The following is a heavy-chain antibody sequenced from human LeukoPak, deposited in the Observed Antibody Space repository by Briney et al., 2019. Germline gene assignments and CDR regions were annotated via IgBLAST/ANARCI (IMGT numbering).Heavy chain of an antibody. CDR2: FSPSGGGT. J-gene: IGHJ4*02. Sequence: GGSLRLSCAPSGFTFSSYVMSWVRQAPGKGLEWVSTFSPSGGGTYYADSVKGRFTISRDNSKNTLYLQMNSLRADDTAVYYCAKGRLYSSGWYYFDYWGQGTLVTVSS. CDR3: AKGRLYSSGWYYFDY. V-gene: IGHV3-23*01. CDR1: GFTFSSYV. D-gene: IGHD6-19*01.